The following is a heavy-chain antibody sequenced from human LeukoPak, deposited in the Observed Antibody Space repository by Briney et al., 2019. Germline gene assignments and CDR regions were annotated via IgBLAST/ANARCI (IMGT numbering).Heavy chain of an antibody. D-gene: IGHD6-19*01. J-gene: IGHJ4*02. Sequence: GGSLRLSCAASGFTFSTYSMNWVRQAPGKGLEWVSCISSSSTTIYYADSVKGRFTISRDNAKNSLYLQMNSLRAGDTAVYYCARVPYSTGTYDYWGQGTLVIVSS. CDR2: ISSSSTTI. CDR1: GFTFSTYS. CDR3: ARVPYSTGTYDY. V-gene: IGHV3-48*01.